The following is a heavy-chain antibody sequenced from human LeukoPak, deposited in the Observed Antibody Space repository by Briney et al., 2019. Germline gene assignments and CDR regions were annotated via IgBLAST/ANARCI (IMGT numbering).Heavy chain of an antibody. CDR1: GFTFSRYS. CDR2: FSSSSTYI. V-gene: IGHV3-21*01. CDR3: ARDIILGPAASNL. J-gene: IGHJ4*02. D-gene: IGHD6-13*01. Sequence: PGGSLRLSCAASGFTFSRYSMNWVRQAPGKGLEWVSSFSSSSTYIYYADSVKGRFTISRDNAENSLYLQMNSLRAEDTAVYYCARDIILGPAASNLWGQGTLVTVSS.